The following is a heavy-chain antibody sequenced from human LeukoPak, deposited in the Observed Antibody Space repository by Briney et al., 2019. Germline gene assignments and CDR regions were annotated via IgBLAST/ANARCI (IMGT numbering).Heavy chain of an antibody. Sequence: SVKVSCKASGGTFSSYAISWVRQAPGQGLEWMGGIIPIFGTANYAQKFQGRVTITTDESTSTAYMELSSLRSEDTAVYYCARDRGAYSGSWPSDWFDPWGQGTLVTVSS. CDR3: ARDRGAYSGSWPSDWFDP. CDR1: GGTFSSYA. CDR2: IIPIFGTA. V-gene: IGHV1-69*05. D-gene: IGHD1-26*01. J-gene: IGHJ5*02.